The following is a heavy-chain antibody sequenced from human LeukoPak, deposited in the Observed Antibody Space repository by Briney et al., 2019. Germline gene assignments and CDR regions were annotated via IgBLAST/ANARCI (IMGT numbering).Heavy chain of an antibody. CDR1: GGSISSGGYY. Sequence: PSQTLSLTCTVSGGSISSGGYYWSWIRQHPGKGLEWIGYIYYSGSTNYNPSLKSRVTISVDTSKNQFSLKLSSVTAADTAVYYCARDTDGDYGALHYWGQGTLVTVSS. V-gene: IGHV4-31*03. J-gene: IGHJ4*02. CDR3: ARDTDGDYGALHY. D-gene: IGHD4-17*01. CDR2: IYYSGST.